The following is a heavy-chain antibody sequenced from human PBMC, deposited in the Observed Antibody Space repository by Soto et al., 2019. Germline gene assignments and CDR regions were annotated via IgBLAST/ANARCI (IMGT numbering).Heavy chain of an antibody. CDR1: GFTFSSYG. J-gene: IGHJ6*04. CDR2: ISYDGSNK. V-gene: IGHV3-30*03. CDR3: ERGKEELVVQPYYGLDV. D-gene: IGHD6-6*01. Sequence: PGVSLRLSCSASGFTFSSYGMHWVRQAPGKGLEWVAVISYDGSNKYYADSVKGRFTISRDNSKNTLYLQMNSLRAEDTAVYYCERGKEELVVQPYYGLDVWGIGTTVTASS.